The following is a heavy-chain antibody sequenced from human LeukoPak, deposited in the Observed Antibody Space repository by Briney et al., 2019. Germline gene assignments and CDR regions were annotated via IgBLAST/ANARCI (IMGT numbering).Heavy chain of an antibody. Sequence: GGSLRLSCAASGFTFSSYAMSWVRQAPGKGLEWVSAISGSGGSTYYADSVKGRFTISRDNSKNTLYLQMNSLRAEDTAVYYCARTYCGGDCYDYFDYWGQGTLVTVSS. V-gene: IGHV3-23*01. J-gene: IGHJ4*02. CDR1: GFTFSSYA. CDR2: ISGSGGST. CDR3: ARTYCGGDCYDYFDY. D-gene: IGHD2-21*02.